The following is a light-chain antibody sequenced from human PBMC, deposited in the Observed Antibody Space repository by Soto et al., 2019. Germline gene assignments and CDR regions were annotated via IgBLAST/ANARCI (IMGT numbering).Light chain of an antibody. CDR3: QQYESSPRT. CDR1: QSVGGS. Sequence: ETVLTQSPGTLSLSPGERATLSCRASQSVGGSLAWYQQRSGQAPRLLVYHTSNRATGIPDRFSASGSGTDFTLTISRLEPEDFAVYYCQQYESSPRTFGQGTKVDIK. V-gene: IGKV3-20*01. CDR2: HTS. J-gene: IGKJ1*01.